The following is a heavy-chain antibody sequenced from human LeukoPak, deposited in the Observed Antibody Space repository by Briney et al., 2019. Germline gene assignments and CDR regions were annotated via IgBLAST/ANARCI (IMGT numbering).Heavy chain of an antibody. V-gene: IGHV3-48*02. D-gene: IGHD3-10*01. J-gene: IGHJ4*02. CDR1: GFXFSPLG. CDR3: ARGRGLTLSYHYFDY. Sequence: GGSLRLSCAASGFXFSPLGINWVRQAPGRGLEWVSYISSGSSTTYYADSVKGRFTISRDNAKNSLYLQVNSLRDEDTAVYYCARGRGLTLSYHYFDYWGQGTLVTVSS. CDR2: ISSGSSTT.